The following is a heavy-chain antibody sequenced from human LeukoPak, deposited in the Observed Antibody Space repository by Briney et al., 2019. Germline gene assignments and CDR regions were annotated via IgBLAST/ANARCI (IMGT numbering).Heavy chain of an antibody. CDR1: GFTFSDHY. CDR2: ISSSGSTI. D-gene: IGHD3-22*01. J-gene: IGHJ5*02. Sequence: GGSLRLSCAASGFTFSDHYMSWIRQAPGKGLEWISYISSSGSTIYYADSVKGRSTISRDNAKNSLYLQMNSLRAEDTAVYYCARSGRYYDSSVYFGFDPWGQGTLVTVSS. CDR3: ARSGRYYDSSVYFGFDP. V-gene: IGHV3-11*04.